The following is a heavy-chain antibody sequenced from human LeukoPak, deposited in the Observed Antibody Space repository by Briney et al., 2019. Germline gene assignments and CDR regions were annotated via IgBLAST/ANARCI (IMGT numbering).Heavy chain of an antibody. CDR3: ARDHYGSGSFLDY. D-gene: IGHD3-10*01. CDR2: IYTSGRT. CDR1: SGSLSSDNNY. J-gene: IGHJ4*02. Sequence: SQTLPLTCTVSSGSLSSDNNYWNWIRQPAGKGLEWIGRIYTSGRTSYNPSLKSRVIISVDTSKNRFSLKLTSVTAADTAVYYCARDHYGSGSFLDYWGQGTLVTVSS. V-gene: IGHV4-61*02.